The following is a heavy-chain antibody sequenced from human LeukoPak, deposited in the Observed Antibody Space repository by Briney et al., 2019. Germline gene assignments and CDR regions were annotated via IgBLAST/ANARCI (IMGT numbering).Heavy chain of an antibody. CDR2: ISSSSSYI. D-gene: IGHD4-17*01. J-gene: IGHJ4*01. CDR1: GFSFSSYT. Sequence: GGSLGLSCAASGFSFSSYTMNWVRQAPGKGLEWVSSISSSSSYIYYADSVKGRFTISRDNAKNSLFLQMNSLRAEDTAVYYCVRGLSTVTPDYWGQEPWSPSPQ. V-gene: IGHV3-21*01. CDR3: VRGLSTVTPDY.